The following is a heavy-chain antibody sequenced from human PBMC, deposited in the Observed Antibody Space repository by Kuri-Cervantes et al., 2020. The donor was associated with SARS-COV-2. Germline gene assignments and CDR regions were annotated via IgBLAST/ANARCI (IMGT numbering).Heavy chain of an antibody. J-gene: IGHJ3*01. D-gene: IGHD3-3*01. Sequence: GGSLRLSCAASGFTFSDYYMSWIRQAPGKGLEWVSNISSSGSTIYYADSVKGRFTISRDNAKNSLYLQMNSLRAEDTAVYYCARAGERYYDFWSGHLPNDAVDVWGRGTMVTVSS. CDR1: GFTFSDYY. CDR2: ISSSGSTI. CDR3: ARAGERYYDFWSGHLPNDAVDV. V-gene: IGHV3-11*04.